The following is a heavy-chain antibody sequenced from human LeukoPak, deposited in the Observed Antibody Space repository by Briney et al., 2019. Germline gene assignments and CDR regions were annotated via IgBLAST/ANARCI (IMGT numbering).Heavy chain of an antibody. V-gene: IGHV3-66*01. D-gene: IGHD6-6*01. CDR3: ARDSSSPEYYYGMDV. CDR2: IYSGGST. CDR1: GFTVSSNY. Sequence: GSLRLSCAASGFTVSSNYMSWVRQAPGKGLEWVSVIYSGGSTYYADSVKGRFTISRDNSKNTLYLQMNSLRAEDTAVYYCARDSSSPEYYYGMDVWGQGTTVTVSS. J-gene: IGHJ6*02.